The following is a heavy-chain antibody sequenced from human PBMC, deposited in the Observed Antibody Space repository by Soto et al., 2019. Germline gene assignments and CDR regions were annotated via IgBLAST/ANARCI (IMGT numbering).Heavy chain of an antibody. CDR3: AKGRYSGSYLGQFDY. CDR1: GFTFSSYA. D-gene: IGHD1-26*01. J-gene: IGHJ4*02. V-gene: IGHV3-23*01. CDR2: ISGSGGST. Sequence: GGSLRLSCAASGFTFSSYAMSWVRQAPGKGLEWVSAISGSGGSTYYADSVKGRFTISRDNSKNTLYLQMNSLRAEDTAVYYFAKGRYSGSYLGQFDYWGQGTLVTVSS.